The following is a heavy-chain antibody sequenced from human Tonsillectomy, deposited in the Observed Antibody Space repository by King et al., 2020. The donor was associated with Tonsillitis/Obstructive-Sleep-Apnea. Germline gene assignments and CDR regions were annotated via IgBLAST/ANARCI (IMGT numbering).Heavy chain of an antibody. CDR1: GFSLSTSEMG. CDR3: AHGQFLWGSYRYWWFDP. D-gene: IGHD3-16*02. CDR2: IYWDDNK. V-gene: IGHV2-5*02. J-gene: IGHJ5*02. Sequence: LTLKESGPTLMTPTQTLTLTCTFSGFSLSTSEMGVGWIRQPPGKALEWLALIYWDDNKRYSPSLKSRLTITKDTSKTQVVLTMTNMDPVDTAKYYCAHGQFLWGSYRYWWFDPWGQGTLVTVSS.